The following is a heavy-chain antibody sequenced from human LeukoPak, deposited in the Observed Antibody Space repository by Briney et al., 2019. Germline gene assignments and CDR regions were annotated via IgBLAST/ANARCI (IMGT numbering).Heavy chain of an antibody. CDR2: IKQDGSEK. Sequence: GGSLRLSCAASGFTLSSYWMSWVRQAPGKGLEWVANIKQDGSEKYYVDSVKGRFTISRDNAKNSLYLQMNSLRAEDTAVYYCARENMVRGVSWFDPWGQGTLVTVSS. J-gene: IGHJ5*02. V-gene: IGHV3-7*01. CDR1: GFTLSSYW. CDR3: ARENMVRGVSWFDP. D-gene: IGHD3-10*01.